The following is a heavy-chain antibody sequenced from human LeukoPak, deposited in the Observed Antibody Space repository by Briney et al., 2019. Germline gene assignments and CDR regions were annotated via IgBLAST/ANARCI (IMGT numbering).Heavy chain of an antibody. J-gene: IGHJ4*02. Sequence: SETLSLTCTVSGGSISSYYWSWIRQPPGKGLEWIGYIYYSRSTNYNPSLKSRVTISVDTSKNQFSLKLSSVTAADTAVYYCARGIAVADFDYWGQGTLVTVSS. CDR3: ARGIAVADFDY. D-gene: IGHD6-19*01. CDR2: IYYSRST. CDR1: GGSISSYY. V-gene: IGHV4-59*01.